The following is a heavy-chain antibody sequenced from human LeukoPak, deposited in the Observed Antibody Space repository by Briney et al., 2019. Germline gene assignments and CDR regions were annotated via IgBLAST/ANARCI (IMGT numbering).Heavy chain of an antibody. CDR2: ISSSGSTI. V-gene: IGHV3-11*04. J-gene: IGHJ3*02. Sequence: GGSLRLSCAASGFTFSNAWMSWIRQAPGKGLEWVSYISSSGSTIYYADSVKGRFTISRDNAKKSLYLQMKSLRAEDTAVYYCARSLFWDILTPGAFDIWGQGTMVTVSS. D-gene: IGHD3-9*01. CDR1: GFTFSNAW. CDR3: ARSLFWDILTPGAFDI.